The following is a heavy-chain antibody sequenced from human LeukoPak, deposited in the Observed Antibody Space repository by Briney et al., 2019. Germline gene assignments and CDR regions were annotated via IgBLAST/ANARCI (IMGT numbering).Heavy chain of an antibody. J-gene: IGHJ2*01. CDR1: GGTFSSYA. Sequence: GASVKVSCKASGGTFSSYAISWVRQAPGQGLEWMGRIIPIFGTANYAQKLQGRVTMTTDTSTSTAYMELRSLRSDDTAVYYCARDGTSWYFDLWGHGTLVTVSS. CDR2: IIPIFGTA. D-gene: IGHD1-26*01. CDR3: ARDGTSWYFDL. V-gene: IGHV1-69*05.